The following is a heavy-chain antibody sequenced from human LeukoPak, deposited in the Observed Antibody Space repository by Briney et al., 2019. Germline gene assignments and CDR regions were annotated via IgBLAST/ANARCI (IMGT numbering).Heavy chain of an antibody. CDR3: ARDGRGYSYGGLYYYYYMDV. V-gene: IGHV3-48*03. CDR1: GFTFSSYE. D-gene: IGHD5-18*01. Sequence: GGTLRLSCAASGFTFSSYEMNWVRQPPGKGLEWVSYISSSGSSIYYADSVKGRFTISRDTAKNSLYLQMNSLRAEDTAVYYCARDGRGYSYGGLYYYYYMDVWGKGTTVTVSS. CDR2: ISSSGSSI. J-gene: IGHJ6*03.